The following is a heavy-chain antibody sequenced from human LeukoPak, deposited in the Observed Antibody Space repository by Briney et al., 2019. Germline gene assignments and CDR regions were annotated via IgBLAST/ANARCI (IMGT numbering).Heavy chain of an antibody. Sequence: GGSLRLSCSASGFTFSSYAMHWVRQAPGKGLEYVSAISSNGGSTYYADSVKGRFTISRDNSKNTLYLQMSSLRAEDTAVYYCVKARGPYGYGRSAEYFQHWGQGTLVTVSS. CDR2: ISSNGGST. V-gene: IGHV3-64D*06. D-gene: IGHD5-18*01. CDR3: VKARGPYGYGRSAEYFQH. CDR1: GFTFSSYA. J-gene: IGHJ1*01.